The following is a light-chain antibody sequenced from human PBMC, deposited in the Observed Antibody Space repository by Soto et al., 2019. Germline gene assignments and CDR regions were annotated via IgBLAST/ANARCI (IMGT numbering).Light chain of an antibody. CDR3: QQYNNWPDG. CDR1: QSVSIL. Sequence: THSPLTVSLSAGVTVTLPCRASQSVSILLAWYQQKPGQAPRLLIHGATTRATGIPARFSGSGSGTEFTLTISSLQSEDVAVYYCQQYNNWPDGFGGGTKVDI. V-gene: IGKV3-15*01. CDR2: GAT. J-gene: IGKJ4*01.